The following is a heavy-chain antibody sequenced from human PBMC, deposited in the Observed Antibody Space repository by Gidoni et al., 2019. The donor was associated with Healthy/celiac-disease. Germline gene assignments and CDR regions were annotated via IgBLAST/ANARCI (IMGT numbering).Heavy chain of an antibody. J-gene: IGHJ6*02. CDR1: GGSIRSSSYY. Sequence: QLQLQESGPGLVKPSETLSLTCTVAGGSIRSSSYYWGWIRQPPGKGLEWIGSVYYSGSTYYNPSLKSRVTISGDTSKNQFSLKLSSVTAADTAVYDCASTPGYCSSTSCYGYYYYGMDVWGQGTTVTVSS. D-gene: IGHD2-2*01. CDR2: VYYSGST. CDR3: ASTPGYCSSTSCYGYYYYGMDV. V-gene: IGHV4-39*01.